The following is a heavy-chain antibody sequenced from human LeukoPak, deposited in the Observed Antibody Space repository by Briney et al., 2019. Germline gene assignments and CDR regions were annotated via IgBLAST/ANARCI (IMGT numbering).Heavy chain of an antibody. Sequence: SETLSLTCAVYGGSFSGYYWSWIRQPPGKGLEWIGEINHSGSTNYNPSPKSRVTISVDTSKNQFSLKLSSVTAADTAVYYCARDTKYGDRPPYYYYYYYMDVWGKGTTVTVSS. CDR2: INHSGST. CDR1: GGSFSGYY. J-gene: IGHJ6*03. V-gene: IGHV4-34*01. D-gene: IGHD4-17*01. CDR3: ARDTKYGDRPPYYYYYYYMDV.